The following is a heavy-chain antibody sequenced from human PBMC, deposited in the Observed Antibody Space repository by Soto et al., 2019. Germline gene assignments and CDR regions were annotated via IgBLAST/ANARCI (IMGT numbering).Heavy chain of an antibody. D-gene: IGHD2-15*01. V-gene: IGHV1-58*01. J-gene: IGHJ6*02. CDR3: AAVVPAEGYCSGGSGYSGNYYGMDV. Sequence: GASVKVSCKASGFTFTSSAVQWVRQARGQRLEWIGWIVVGSGNTNYAQKFQERVTITRDMSTSTAYMELSSLRSEDTAVYYFAAVVPAEGYCSGGSGYSGNYYGMDVWGQGTTVTVSS. CDR2: IVVGSGNT. CDR1: GFTFTSSA.